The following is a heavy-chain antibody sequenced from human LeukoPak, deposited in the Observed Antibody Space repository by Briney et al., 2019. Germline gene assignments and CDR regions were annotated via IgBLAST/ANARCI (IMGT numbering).Heavy chain of an antibody. CDR3: ARDGFSGSDDY. V-gene: IGHV3-7*01. Sequence: GGSLRLSCAASGFTFSSYWMSWVRQAPGKGLEWVANIKQDGSEKYYVDSVKVRFTISRDNAKNSLYLQMNSLRAEDTAVYYCARDGFSGSDDYWGQGTLVTVSS. J-gene: IGHJ4*02. D-gene: IGHD3-10*01. CDR2: IKQDGSEK. CDR1: GFTFSSYW.